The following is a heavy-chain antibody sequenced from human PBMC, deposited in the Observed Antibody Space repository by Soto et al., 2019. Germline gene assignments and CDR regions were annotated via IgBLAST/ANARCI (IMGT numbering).Heavy chain of an antibody. Sequence: GASVKVSCKASGGTFSSYAISWVRQAPGQGLEWMGGIIPIFGTANYARKFQGRVTITADKSTSTAYMELSSLRSEDTAVYYCAGTLYSNYVPYYYGMDVWGQGTTVTVSS. CDR1: GGTFSSYA. J-gene: IGHJ6*02. V-gene: IGHV1-69*06. CDR3: AGTLYSNYVPYYYGMDV. CDR2: IIPIFGTA. D-gene: IGHD4-4*01.